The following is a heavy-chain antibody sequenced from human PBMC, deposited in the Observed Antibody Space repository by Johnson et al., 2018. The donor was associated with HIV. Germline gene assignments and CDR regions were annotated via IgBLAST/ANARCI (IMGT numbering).Heavy chain of an antibody. D-gene: IGHD1-26*01. J-gene: IGHJ3*02. CDR2: IWYDGSNN. V-gene: IGHV3-33*08. CDR3: ASRMYSGSSGGAFDI. Sequence: QVRLVESGGDSVQPGGSLRLSCAASGFTFSSYAMHWVRQAPGKGLEWVAVIWYDGSNNYYADSVKGRFTISRDNSKNTLYLQMNSLRAEDTALYYCASRMYSGSSGGAFDIWGQGTMVTVSS. CDR1: GFTFSSYA.